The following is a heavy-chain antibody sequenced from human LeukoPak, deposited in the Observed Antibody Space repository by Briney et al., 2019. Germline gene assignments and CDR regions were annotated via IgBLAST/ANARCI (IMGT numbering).Heavy chain of an antibody. CDR1: GFTFSSNW. CDR2: INEDGSTT. V-gene: IGHV3-74*01. CDR3: VRDLGGRSGH. J-gene: IGHJ4*02. Sequence: GSLRLSCAAAGFTFSSNWMHWVRQAAGKGMVWVSRINEDGSTTNYADSVKGRSTIFRDNAKNTLYLQMNSLRAEDTAVYYCVRDLGGRSGHWGQGTLVTVSS. D-gene: IGHD1-26*01.